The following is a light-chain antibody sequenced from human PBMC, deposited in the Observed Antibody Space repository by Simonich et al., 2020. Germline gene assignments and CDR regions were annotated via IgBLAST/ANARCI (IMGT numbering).Light chain of an antibody. V-gene: IGLV2-8*01. CDR3: SSYAGSNLWV. CDR1: SSDVGGYNY. CDR2: EVS. J-gene: IGLJ3*02. Sequence: QSALTQPPSASGSPGQSVTISCTGTSSDVGGYNYVSWYHKHPGKAPKLIIYEVSKRPSGVPDRLSGSKSGNTASLTVSGLQAEDEADYYCSSYAGSNLWVFGGGTKLTVL.